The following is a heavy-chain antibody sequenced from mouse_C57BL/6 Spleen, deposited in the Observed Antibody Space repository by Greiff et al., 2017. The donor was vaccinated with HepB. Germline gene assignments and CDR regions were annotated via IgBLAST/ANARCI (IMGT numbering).Heavy chain of an antibody. CDR1: GFTFSDFY. D-gene: IGHD1-1*01. Sequence: EVQLVESGGGLVQSGRSLRLSCATSGFTFSDFYMEWVRQAPGKGLEWIAASRNKANDYTTEYSASVKGRFIVSRDTSQSILYLQMNALRAEDTAIYYCARDDYPYAMDYWGQGTSVTVSS. CDR3: ARDDYPYAMDY. V-gene: IGHV7-1*01. CDR2: SRNKANDYTT. J-gene: IGHJ4*01.